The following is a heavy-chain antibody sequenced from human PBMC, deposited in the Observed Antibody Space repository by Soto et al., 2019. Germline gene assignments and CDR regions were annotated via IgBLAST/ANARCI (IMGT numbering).Heavy chain of an antibody. Sequence: QVQLQQWGAGLLKPSETLSLTCAVSGGSLSGYYWSWIRQPPGKGLEWVGDIDDGGRTNSRPSLKSRLTISVDKSKNHFSLRLTSMTAADTSVYYCARGRTASFYWGQGTPVTVAS. CDR3: ARGRTASFY. V-gene: IGHV4-34*01. J-gene: IGHJ4*02. CDR1: GGSLSGYY. CDR2: IDDGGRT. D-gene: IGHD1-1*01.